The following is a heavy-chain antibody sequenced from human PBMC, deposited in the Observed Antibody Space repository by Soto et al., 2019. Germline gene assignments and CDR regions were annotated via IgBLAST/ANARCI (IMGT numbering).Heavy chain of an antibody. J-gene: IGHJ4*02. V-gene: IGHV6-1*01. D-gene: IGHD3-16*01. CDR1: GDSLHRSDAA. CDR2: TYYRSKWLH. CDR3: AEGFALFN. Sequence: SQTLSLTCAISGDSLHRSDAAWNWIRQSPSRGLEWLGRTYYRSKWLHDYAVSVRGRITINPDTSKTQFSLQLNSVTPEDTAIYYCAEGFALFNWGQGTLVTVSS.